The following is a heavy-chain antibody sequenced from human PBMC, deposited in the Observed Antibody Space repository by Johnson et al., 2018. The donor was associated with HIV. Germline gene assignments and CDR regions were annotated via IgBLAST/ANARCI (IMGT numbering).Heavy chain of an antibody. V-gene: IGHV3-20*04. CDR1: GFTFSSYA. CDR3: ARVRGGSYYLDGFDI. Sequence: VQLVESGGGLVQSGGSLRLSCAASGFTFSSYAMSWVRQAPGKGLEWVSGINWNGGRTGYAGSVKGRSTISRDNAKNSLYLQMNSLRAEDTALYYCARVRGGSYYLDGFDIWGQGTMVTVSS. CDR2: INWNGGRT. D-gene: IGHD1-26*01. J-gene: IGHJ3*02.